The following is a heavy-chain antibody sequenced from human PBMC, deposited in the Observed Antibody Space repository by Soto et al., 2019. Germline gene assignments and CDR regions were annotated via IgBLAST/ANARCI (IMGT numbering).Heavy chain of an antibody. D-gene: IGHD1-7*01. J-gene: IGHJ5*02. CDR1: GGSISSSSYY. CDR3: ARRSATTFGRSWFDP. V-gene: IGHV4-39*01. Sequence: QLQLQESGPGLAKPSETLSLTCTVSGGSISSSSYYWGWIRQPPGKGLEWIGSIYYSGRTYYNPSLKSRVPISVDTSKNQFPLKLGSVTAADTAVYYCARRSATTFGRSWFDPWGQGTLVTVSS. CDR2: IYYSGRT.